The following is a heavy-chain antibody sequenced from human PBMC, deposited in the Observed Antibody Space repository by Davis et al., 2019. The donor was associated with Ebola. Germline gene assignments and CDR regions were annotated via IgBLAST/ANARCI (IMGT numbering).Heavy chain of an antibody. CDR1: GFIFSNYW. CDR3: AKRTDRDSSGYLHF. J-gene: IGHJ4*02. Sequence: PGGSLRLSCEASGFIFSNYWMHWVRQAPGKGLEWVSAISGSGGSTYYADSVRGRFTIYKDNSENTLYLQMNSLRAEDTAVYYCAKRTDRDSSGYLHFWGQGTLVTVSS. V-gene: IGHV3-23*01. D-gene: IGHD3-22*01. CDR2: ISGSGGST.